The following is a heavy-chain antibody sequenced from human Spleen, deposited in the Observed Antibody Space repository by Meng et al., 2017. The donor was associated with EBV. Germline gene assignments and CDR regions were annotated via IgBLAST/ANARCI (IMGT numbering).Heavy chain of an antibody. D-gene: IGHD1-14*01. Sequence: QVQLQQWGAGLWKPSENLSLTCAVYGGSFSGYYWSWIRQPPGKGLEWIGEINHSGSTNYNPSLKSRVTISVDTSKNEFSLKLRSVTAADTAVYYCARDATGGPYVDSWDQGTLVTVAS. CDR3: ARDATGGPYVDS. V-gene: IGHV4-34*01. CDR2: INHSGST. CDR1: GGSFSGYY. J-gene: IGHJ4*02.